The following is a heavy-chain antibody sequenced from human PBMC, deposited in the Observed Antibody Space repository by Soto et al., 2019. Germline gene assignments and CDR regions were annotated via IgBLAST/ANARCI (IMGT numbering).Heavy chain of an antibody. V-gene: IGHV3-72*01. CDR3: AMLGGWSGGSNDMDV. D-gene: IGHD6-19*01. Sequence: EVQLVESGGGLVQPGGSLRLSCAASGLIFSDYHMDWVRQAPGKGLEWVGGIRRKADSYTTDYAASVKGRFTISRDGSKNSLYLQMNRLKTEDTAVYYCAMLGGWSGGSNDMDVWGQGTTVTVSS. CDR2: IRRKADSYTT. CDR1: GLIFSDYH. J-gene: IGHJ6*02.